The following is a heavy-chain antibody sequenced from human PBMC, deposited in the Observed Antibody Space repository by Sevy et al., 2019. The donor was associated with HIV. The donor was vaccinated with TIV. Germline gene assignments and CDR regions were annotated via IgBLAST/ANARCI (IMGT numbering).Heavy chain of an antibody. J-gene: IGHJ4*02. Sequence: SETLSLTCAVSGISITGSYWWSWVRLPPGKVLEWLGDMYHKGTAKHNPSLKRRVNISVDKAKKQFCLRMSDVTAADTAVYYCAAATGTEILGYYFQSWGRGTQVTVS. D-gene: IGHD6-25*01. CDR2: MYHKGTA. CDR3: AAATGTEILGYYFQS. V-gene: IGHV4-4*02. CDR1: GISITGSYW.